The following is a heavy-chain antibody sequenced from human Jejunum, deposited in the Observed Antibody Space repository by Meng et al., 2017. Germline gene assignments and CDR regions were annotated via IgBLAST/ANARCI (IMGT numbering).Heavy chain of an antibody. Sequence: GSLRLSCVASGFTFSSYAMHWVRQAPGKGLEWMAVVSNDGSFEYYGESVKGRFTISRDNPKNTLNLQINSLRAEDTAVYYCAREKSRFGELEFWGQGTLVTVSS. CDR3: AREKSRFGELEF. J-gene: IGHJ4*02. D-gene: IGHD3-10*01. CDR1: GFTFSSYA. V-gene: IGHV3-30*04. CDR2: VSNDGSFE.